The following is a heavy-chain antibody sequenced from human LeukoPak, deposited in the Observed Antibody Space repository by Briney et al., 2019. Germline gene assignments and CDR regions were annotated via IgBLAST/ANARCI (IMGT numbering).Heavy chain of an antibody. CDR1: GGSISSSSYY. J-gene: IGHJ6*03. CDR2: IYYSGST. Sequence: TSETLSLTCTVSGGSISSSSYYWGWIRQPPGKGLEWIGSIYYSGSTYYNPSLKSRVTISVDTSKNRFSLMLTSLTAADTAVYYCARQSSDYYYYYIDVWGEGTTVIVSS. CDR3: ARQSSDYYYYYIDV. V-gene: IGHV4-39*01.